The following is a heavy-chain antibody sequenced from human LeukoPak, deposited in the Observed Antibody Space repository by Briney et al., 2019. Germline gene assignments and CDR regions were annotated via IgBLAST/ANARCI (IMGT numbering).Heavy chain of an antibody. CDR2: IIPIFGTA. CDR3: ARASRRDGYNFGADY. D-gene: IGHD5-24*01. Sequence: VASVKVSCKASGGTFSSYAISWVRQAPGQGLEWMGGIIPIFGTANYAQKFQGRVTITADESTSTAYMELSSLRSEDTAVYYCARASRRDGYNFGADYWGQGTLVTVSS. V-gene: IGHV1-69*13. J-gene: IGHJ4*02. CDR1: GGTFSSYA.